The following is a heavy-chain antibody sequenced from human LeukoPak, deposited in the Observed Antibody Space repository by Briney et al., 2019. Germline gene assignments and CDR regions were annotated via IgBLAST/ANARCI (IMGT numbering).Heavy chain of an antibody. J-gene: IGHJ1*01. CDR2: ISAYNGNT. D-gene: IGHD3-3*01. CDR3: ARVGDFWSGYYFLELEYFQH. Sequence: GASVKVSCKASGYTFTSYGISWVRQAPGQGLEWMGWISAYNGNTNYAQKLQGRVTMTTDTSTSTAYMELRSLRSDDTAVYYCARVGDFWSGYYFLELEYFQHWGQGTLVTVSS. V-gene: IGHV1-18*01. CDR1: GYTFTSYG.